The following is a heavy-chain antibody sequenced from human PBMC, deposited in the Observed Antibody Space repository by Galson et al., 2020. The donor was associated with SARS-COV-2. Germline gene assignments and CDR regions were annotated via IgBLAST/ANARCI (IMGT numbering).Heavy chain of an antibody. V-gene: IGHV3-33*08. D-gene: IGHD3-22*01. CDR3: ARGSGLSSTPAHYEDTSVYFAEYFQD. CDR1: GFSFRTSG. J-gene: IGHJ1*01. CDR2: TRYGGSFI. Sequence: GESLKISCAASGFSFRTSGMHWVRQAPGKGLEWVAVTRYGGSFIYYADSVTGRFTISRDESTNTVYLEMNRLRADDTAIYYCARGSGLSSTPAHYEDTSVYFAEYFQDGGLGTLVTVSS.